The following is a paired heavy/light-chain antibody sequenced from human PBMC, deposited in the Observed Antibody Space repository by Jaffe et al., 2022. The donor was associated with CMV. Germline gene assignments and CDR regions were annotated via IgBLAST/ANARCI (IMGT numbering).Heavy chain of an antibody. CDR3: ARVSVRDGYNLGFRAFELYWYFDL. CDR2: IYTSGST. J-gene: IGHJ2*01. CDR1: GGSISSYY. Sequence: QVQLQESGPGLVKPSETLSLTCTVSGGSISSYYWSWIRQPAGKGLEWIGRIYTSGSTNYNPSLKSRVTMSVDTSKNQFSLKLSSVTAADTAVYYCARVSVRDGYNLGFRAFELYWYFDLWGRGTLVTVSS. V-gene: IGHV4-4*07. D-gene: IGHD5-12*01.
Light chain of an antibody. CDR1: NIGSKS. CDR3: QVWDSSSDHPV. V-gene: IGLV3-21*04. CDR2: YDS. Sequence: SYVLTQPPSVSVAPGKTARITCGGNNIGSKSVHWYQQKPGQAPVIYYDSDRPSGIPERFSGSNSGNTATLTISRVEAGDEADYYCQVWDSSSDHPVFGGGTKLTVL. J-gene: IGLJ2*01.